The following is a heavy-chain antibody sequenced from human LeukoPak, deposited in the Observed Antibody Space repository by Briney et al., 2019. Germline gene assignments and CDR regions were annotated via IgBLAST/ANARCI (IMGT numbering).Heavy chain of an antibody. CDR1: GASVSSYY. CDR2: ISYSGSI. CDR3: ARAGGSNWFDY. D-gene: IGHD1-26*01. J-gene: IGHJ4*02. Sequence: SDTLSLTCSVSGASVSSYYWSWIRQPPGQGLEWIGYISYSGSINYKSSLNSRVTISVETSKNQFSLRLSSVTAADTAVYYCARAGGSNWFDYWGQGTLVTVSS. V-gene: IGHV4-59*08.